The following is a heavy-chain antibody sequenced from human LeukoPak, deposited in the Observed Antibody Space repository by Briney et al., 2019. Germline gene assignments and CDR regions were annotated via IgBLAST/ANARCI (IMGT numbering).Heavy chain of an antibody. D-gene: IGHD6-19*01. Sequence: ASVKVSCKASGYTYTSYDINWVRQATGQGLEWMGWMNPNSGNTGYAQKFQGRVTMTRNTSISTAYMELSSLRSEDTAVYYCARASVAGPNYYYYMDVWGKGTTVTVSS. CDR1: GYTYTSYD. J-gene: IGHJ6*03. CDR2: MNPNSGNT. V-gene: IGHV1-8*01. CDR3: ARASVAGPNYYYYMDV.